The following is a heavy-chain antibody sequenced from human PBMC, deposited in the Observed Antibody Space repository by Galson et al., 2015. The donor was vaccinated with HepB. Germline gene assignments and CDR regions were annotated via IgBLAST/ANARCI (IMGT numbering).Heavy chain of an antibody. Sequence: SLRLSCAASGFTFSSYWMHWVRQAPGKGLVWVSRTNSDGSSTSYADSVKGRFTISRDNAKNTLYPQMNSLRAEDTAVYYCAREVKIEWELLRDYWGQGTLVTVSS. CDR2: TNSDGSST. CDR3: AREVKIEWELLRDY. CDR1: GFTFSSYW. J-gene: IGHJ4*02. D-gene: IGHD1-26*01. V-gene: IGHV3-74*01.